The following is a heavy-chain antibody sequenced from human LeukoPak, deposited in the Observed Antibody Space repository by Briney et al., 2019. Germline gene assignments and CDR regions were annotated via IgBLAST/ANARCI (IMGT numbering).Heavy chain of an antibody. CDR1: GGSITSSSYY. CDR3: ARDGQTQTWYFDL. V-gene: IGHV4-39*02. J-gene: IGHJ2*01. Sequence: SETLSLTCTVSGGSITSSSYYWGWIRQPPGKGLEWIGSIFYSGSTYYNPSLKSRVTISVDTSKNQFSLKLSSVTAADTAVYHCARDGQTQTWYFDLWGRGTLVTVSS. CDR2: IFYSGST.